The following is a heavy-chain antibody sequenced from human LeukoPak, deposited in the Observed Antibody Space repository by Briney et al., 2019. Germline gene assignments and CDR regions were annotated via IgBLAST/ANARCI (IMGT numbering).Heavy chain of an antibody. J-gene: IGHJ6*04. CDR3: GGRLRFPFHSSSGMDF. CDR2: IIPIFGTA. Sequence: ASVKVSCKASGGTFSSYAISWVRQAPGQGLEWMGGIIPIFGTANYAQKFQGRVTITADESTSTAYMELSSLRSEDTAVYYCGGRLRFPFHSSSGMDFWAKGPRVTFS. D-gene: IGHD6-25*01. CDR1: GGTFSSYA. V-gene: IGHV1-69*13.